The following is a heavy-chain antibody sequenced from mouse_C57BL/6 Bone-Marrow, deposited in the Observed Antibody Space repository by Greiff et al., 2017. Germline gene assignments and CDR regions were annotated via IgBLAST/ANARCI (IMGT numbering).Heavy chain of an antibody. CDR1: GYSFTGYY. V-gene: IGHV1-42*01. J-gene: IGHJ3*01. Sequence: EVQLQQSGPELVKPGASVKISCKASGYSFTGYYMNWVKQSPEKSLEWIGEINPSTGGTTYNQKFKAKATLTVDKSSSTAYMQLKSLTSEDSAVYYCAHYYGSSWFAYWGQGTLVTVSA. CDR2: INPSTGGT. D-gene: IGHD1-1*01. CDR3: AHYYGSSWFAY.